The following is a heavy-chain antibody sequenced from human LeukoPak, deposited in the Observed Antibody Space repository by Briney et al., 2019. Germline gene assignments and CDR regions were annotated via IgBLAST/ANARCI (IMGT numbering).Heavy chain of an antibody. D-gene: IGHD3-22*01. V-gene: IGHV3-23*01. CDR2: ISGSGGRT. CDR3: LKDQTHYYDSGGHSPKFAY. CDR1: GFTFSNYA. Sequence: GGSLRLSCAASGFTFSNYAMSWVRQAPGKGLGWVSGISGSGGRTYYADSVKGRFTVSRDNSKNTRYMQMNSLRAEDTAVYYCLKDQTHYYDSGGHSPKFAYWGQGTLVSVSS. J-gene: IGHJ4*02.